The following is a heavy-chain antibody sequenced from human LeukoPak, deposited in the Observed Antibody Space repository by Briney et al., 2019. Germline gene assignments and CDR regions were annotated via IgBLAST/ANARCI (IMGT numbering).Heavy chain of an antibody. CDR3: ARGRVVPAAIQRRYYYCYMDV. V-gene: IGHV4-34*01. J-gene: IGHJ6*03. D-gene: IGHD2-2*02. CDR2: INHSGST. Sequence: SETLSLTCAVYGGSFSGYYWSWIRQPPGKGLEWIGEINHSGSTNYNPSLKSRVTISVDTSKNQFSLKLSSVTAADTAVYYCARGRVVPAAIQRRYYYCYMDVWGKGTTVTVSS. CDR1: GGSFSGYY.